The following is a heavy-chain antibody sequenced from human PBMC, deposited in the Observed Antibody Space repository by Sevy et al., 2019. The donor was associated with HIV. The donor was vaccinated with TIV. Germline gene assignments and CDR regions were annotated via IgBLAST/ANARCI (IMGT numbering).Heavy chain of an antibody. CDR2: IKSKTDGGTT. CDR3: TTDVSNYYDSSGYYSGTRGY. Sequence: GGSLRLSCAASGFTFSNAWMSWVRQAPGKGLEWVGRIKSKTDGGTTDYAAPVKGRFTISRDDSKNTLYLQMNSLKTEDTAVYYCTTDVSNYYDSSGYYSGTRGYWGQGTLVTVSS. D-gene: IGHD3-22*01. J-gene: IGHJ4*02. V-gene: IGHV3-15*01. CDR1: GFTFSNAW.